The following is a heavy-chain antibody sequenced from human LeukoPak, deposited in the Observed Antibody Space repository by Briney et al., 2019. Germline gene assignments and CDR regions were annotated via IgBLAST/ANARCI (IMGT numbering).Heavy chain of an antibody. V-gene: IGHV1-24*01. D-gene: IGHD5-18*01. CDR2: FDPEDGET. J-gene: IGHJ4*02. CDR1: GYTLTELS. Sequence: ASVKVSXKVSGYTLTELSMHWVRQAPGKGLEWMGGFDPEDGETIYAQKFQGRVTMTEDTSTDTAYMELSSLRSEDTAVYYCATRGYSYGYPDYWGQGTLVTVSS. CDR3: ATRGYSYGYPDY.